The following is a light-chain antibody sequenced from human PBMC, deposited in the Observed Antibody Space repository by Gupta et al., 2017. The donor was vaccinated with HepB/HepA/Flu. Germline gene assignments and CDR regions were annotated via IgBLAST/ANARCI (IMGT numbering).Light chain of an antibody. Sequence: SYALTQPPSGSVSPGQTASITCSGDKLGDKYASWYQQKPGQAPILVIYQDGERPSGIPERFSGSNSGNTATLTISGTQAVDEADYYCQAWDSSTDVVFGGGTRLTVL. J-gene: IGLJ2*01. CDR3: QAWDSSTDVV. V-gene: IGLV3-1*01. CDR2: QDG. CDR1: KLGDKY.